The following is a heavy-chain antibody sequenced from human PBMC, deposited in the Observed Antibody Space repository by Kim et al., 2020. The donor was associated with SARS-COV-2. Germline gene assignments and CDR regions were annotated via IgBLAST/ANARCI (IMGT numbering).Heavy chain of an antibody. Sequence: ASVKVSCKASGYTFTGYYMHWVRQAPGQGLEWMGWINPNSGGTNYAQKFQGRVTMTRDTSISTAYMELSRLRSDDTAVYYCARNVGATRGTNWFDPWGQGTLVTVFS. J-gene: IGHJ5*02. CDR1: GYTFTGYY. CDR2: INPNSGGT. CDR3: ARNVGATRGTNWFDP. V-gene: IGHV1-2*02. D-gene: IGHD1-26*01.